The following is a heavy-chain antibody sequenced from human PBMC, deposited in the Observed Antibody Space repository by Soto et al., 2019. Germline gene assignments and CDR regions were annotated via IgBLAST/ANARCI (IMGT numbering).Heavy chain of an antibody. CDR2: IIPFHGVT. Sequence: SVKVSCKASGGTSSPYTINWARQAPGQGLEWMGRIIPFHGVTNYAQKFQARVTITADKSTSTAYMELSGLRFEDTAMYYCTRDWEITVSTWSFGGFWGRGTLVTVSS. D-gene: IGHD3-10*01. V-gene: IGHV1-69*04. CDR3: TRDWEITVSTWSFGGF. CDR1: GGTSSPYT. J-gene: IGHJ4*02.